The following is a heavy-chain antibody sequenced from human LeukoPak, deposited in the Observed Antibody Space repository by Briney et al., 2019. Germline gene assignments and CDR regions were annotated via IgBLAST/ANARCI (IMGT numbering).Heavy chain of an antibody. J-gene: IGHJ4*02. CDR3: ARAVAGTWGNFDY. V-gene: IGHV4-34*01. CDR1: GGSFSGYY. D-gene: IGHD6-19*01. Sequence: KSSETLSLTCAVYGGSFSGYYWSWIRQPPGKGLEWIGEINHSGSTNYNPSLKSRVTISVDTSKNQFSLKLSSVTAADTAVYYCARAVAGTWGNFDYWGQGTLVTVSS. CDR2: INHSGST.